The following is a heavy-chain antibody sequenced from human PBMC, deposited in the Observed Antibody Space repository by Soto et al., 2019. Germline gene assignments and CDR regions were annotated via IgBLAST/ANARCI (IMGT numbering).Heavy chain of an antibody. Sequence: SVKVSCKASGYTFTSYGISWVRQAPGQGLEWMGGIIPIFGTANYAQKFQGRVTITADESTSTAYMELSSLRSEDTAVYYCARGVRVYGDQFGYYYYYYGMDVWGQGTTVTVSS. V-gene: IGHV1-69*13. CDR1: GYTFTSYG. CDR2: IIPIFGTA. CDR3: ARGVRVYGDQFGYYYYYYGMDV. D-gene: IGHD4-17*01. J-gene: IGHJ6*02.